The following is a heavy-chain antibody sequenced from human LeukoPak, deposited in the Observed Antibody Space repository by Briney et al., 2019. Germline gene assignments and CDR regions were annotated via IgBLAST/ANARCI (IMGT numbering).Heavy chain of an antibody. CDR1: GFTFSTYG. Sequence: GGSLRLSCAAPGFTFSTYGMHWVRQAPDKGLEWVAFISYDGGYKYYPDSVKGRFTISRDNSKNTLFLQMNSLRTEDTAVYYCAKDLGYGGYFDYWGQGTLVTVSS. D-gene: IGHD4-23*01. V-gene: IGHV3-30*02. CDR2: ISYDGGYK. CDR3: AKDLGYGGYFDY. J-gene: IGHJ4*02.